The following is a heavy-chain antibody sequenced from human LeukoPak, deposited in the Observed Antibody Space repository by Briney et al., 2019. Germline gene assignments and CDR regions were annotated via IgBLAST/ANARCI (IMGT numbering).Heavy chain of an antibody. CDR2: INHSGST. Sequence: KPSETLSLTCAVYGGSFSGYYWSWIRQPPGKGLEWIGEINHSGSTNYNPSLKSRVTISVDTSKNQFSLKLSSVTAADTAVYYCARGGRWLQNLPRVQGTKGYFDYWGQGTLVTVSS. CDR3: ARGGRWLQNLPRVQGTKGYFDY. V-gene: IGHV4-34*01. D-gene: IGHD1-1*01. CDR1: GGSFSGYY. J-gene: IGHJ4*02.